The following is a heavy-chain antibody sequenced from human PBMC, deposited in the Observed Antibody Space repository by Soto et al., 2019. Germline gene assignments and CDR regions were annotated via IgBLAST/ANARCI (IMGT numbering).Heavy chain of an antibody. V-gene: IGHV6-1*01. CDR1: GDSVSSNDAA. D-gene: IGHD6-6*01. CDR3: ARLVGNSWLDH. CDR2: TYYRSIWQT. J-gene: IGHJ5*02. Sequence: QVQLQQSGPGLVKPSQTLSLTCAISGDSVSSNDAAWNWIRQSPSRGLEWLGRTYYRSIWQTEYAVAVKGRRTINPAASKNQFSLQLNSVPPEDTAMYYCARLVGNSWLDHWGQGTLVTVSA.